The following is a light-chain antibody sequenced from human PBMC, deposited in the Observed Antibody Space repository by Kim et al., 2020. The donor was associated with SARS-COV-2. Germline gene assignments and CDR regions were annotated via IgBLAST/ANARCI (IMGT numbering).Light chain of an antibody. CDR3: QQYYSTPPT. V-gene: IGKV4-1*01. J-gene: IGKJ5*01. CDR2: WAS. Sequence: ATNNGKSSQSVLYSSNKKNYLAWYQQKPGQTPKQLIYWASTRESGVPDRCSGSGSGTEFTLTIRSLQAEDVAVYYCQQYYSTPPTFGQGTRLESK. CDR1: QSVLYSSNKKNY.